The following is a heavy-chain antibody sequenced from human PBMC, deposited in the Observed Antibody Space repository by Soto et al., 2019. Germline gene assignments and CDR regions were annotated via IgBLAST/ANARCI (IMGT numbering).Heavy chain of an antibody. CDR3: AAVTYYYDSSGYWFDY. D-gene: IGHD3-22*01. J-gene: IGHJ5*01. V-gene: IGHV1-58*01. Sequence: ASVKVSCKASGFTFTSSAVQWVRQARGQRLEGIGWIVVGSGNTNYAQKFQERVTITRDMSTSTAYMELSSLRSEDTAVYYCAAVTYYYDSSGYWFDYWGQGTLVTVSS. CDR1: GFTFTSSA. CDR2: IVVGSGNT.